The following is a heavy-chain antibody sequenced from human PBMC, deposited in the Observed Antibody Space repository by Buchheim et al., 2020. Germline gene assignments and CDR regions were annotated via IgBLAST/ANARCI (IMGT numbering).Heavy chain of an antibody. Sequence: EVQLVESGGGLVQPGGSLRLSCAASGFTFSSYWMSWVRQAPGKGLEWVANIKQDGSEEYYVDSVKGRFTISRDNAKNSLYLQMNSLRAEDTAVYYCARGSIAARGDYYGMDVWGQGTT. J-gene: IGHJ6*02. CDR3: ARGSIAARGDYYGMDV. CDR1: GFTFSSYW. V-gene: IGHV3-7*01. CDR2: IKQDGSEE. D-gene: IGHD6-6*01.